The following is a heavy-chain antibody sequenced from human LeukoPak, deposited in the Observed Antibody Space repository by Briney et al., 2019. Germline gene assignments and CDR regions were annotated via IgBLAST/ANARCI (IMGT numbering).Heavy chain of an antibody. J-gene: IGHJ4*02. Sequence: GGSLRLSCTVSGFTVSSNSMSWVRQAPGKGLEWVPFIYSGTIHYSDSVKGRFTISRDNSKNTLYLHMNSLRAEDTAVYYCAKVGVVVVAGRFDYWGQGTLVTVSS. V-gene: IGHV3-53*01. CDR2: IYSGTI. D-gene: IGHD2-15*01. CDR3: AKVGVVVVAGRFDY. CDR1: GFTVSSNS.